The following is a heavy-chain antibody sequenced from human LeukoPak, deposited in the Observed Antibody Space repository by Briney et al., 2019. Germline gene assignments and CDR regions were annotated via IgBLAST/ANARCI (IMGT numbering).Heavy chain of an antibody. Sequence: AGGSLRLSCAASGFTFSGYSMNWVRQAPGKGLEWVPSISSSSSYIYYADSVKGRFTISRDNAKNSLYLQMNSLRAEDTAVYYCARKGKAAAGPAAFDPWGQGTLVTVSS. D-gene: IGHD6-13*01. CDR2: ISSSSSYI. CDR3: ARKGKAAAGPAAFDP. V-gene: IGHV3-21*01. J-gene: IGHJ5*02. CDR1: GFTFSGYS.